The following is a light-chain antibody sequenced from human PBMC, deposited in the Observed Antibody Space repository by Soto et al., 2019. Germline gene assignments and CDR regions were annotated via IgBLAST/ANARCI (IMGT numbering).Light chain of an antibody. CDR3: QQRSNWPPIT. J-gene: IGKJ5*01. V-gene: IGKV3-11*01. Sequence: EIVMTQSPDTLSMSPGERATPSCRASQSINSNLAWYQHKPGQPPRLXXYAASTRAAGIPARFSGSVSGTDFTLPISSLEPEDFALYYCQQRSNWPPITFGQGTRLEIK. CDR1: QSINSN. CDR2: AAS.